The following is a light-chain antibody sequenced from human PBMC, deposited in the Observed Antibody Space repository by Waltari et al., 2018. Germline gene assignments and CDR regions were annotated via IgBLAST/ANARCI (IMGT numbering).Light chain of an antibody. Sequence: QSALTQPPSASGSPGQSVTISCTGTSSDVGGYNYVSWYEQHPGKAPKLMIYEVSKRPAGVPDRCSGPKSGNTASLTVSGLQAEDEADYYCSSYAGRNNLVFGGGTKLTVL. CDR1: SSDVGGYNY. CDR2: EVS. V-gene: IGLV2-8*01. J-gene: IGLJ2*01. CDR3: SSYAGRNNLV.